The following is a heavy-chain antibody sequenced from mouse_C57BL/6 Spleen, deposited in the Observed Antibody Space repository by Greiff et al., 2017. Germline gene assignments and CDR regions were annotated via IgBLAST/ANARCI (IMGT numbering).Heavy chain of an antibody. D-gene: IGHD1-1*01. CDR1: GFTFSSYG. V-gene: IGHV5-6*01. CDR3: ARHPYYYGSMYYAMDY. J-gene: IGHJ4*01. CDR2: ISSGGSYT. Sequence: EVKLMESGGDLVKPGGSLKLSCAASGFTFSSYGMSWVRQTPDKRLEWDATISSGGSYTYYPDSVKGRCTISRDNAKNTLYLQMSSLKSEDTAMYYCARHPYYYGSMYYAMDYWGQGTSVTVSS.